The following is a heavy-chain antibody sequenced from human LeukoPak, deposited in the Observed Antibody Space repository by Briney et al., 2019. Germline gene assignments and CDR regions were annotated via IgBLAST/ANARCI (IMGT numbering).Heavy chain of an antibody. V-gene: IGHV4-4*07. CDR2: IYTSGTT. J-gene: IGHJ5*02. D-gene: IGHD1-1*01. CDR3: STAPAGTGAWHWCAP. CDR1: GGSISSYD. Sequence: SETLSLTCTVSGGSISSYDWSWIRQPAGKGLELIGGIYTSGTTTYNPSLKSRVTMSVDTSKNQFSLKLSSVTAADTAVYYCSTAPAGTGAWHWCAPWGQRTLVTVSS.